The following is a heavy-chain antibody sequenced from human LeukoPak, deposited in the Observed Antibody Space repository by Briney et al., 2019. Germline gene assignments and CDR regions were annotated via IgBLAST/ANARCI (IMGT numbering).Heavy chain of an antibody. V-gene: IGHV3-30-3*01. CDR3: AKVVGLRFLEWSFDY. CDR1: GFTFSSYA. J-gene: IGHJ4*02. D-gene: IGHD3-3*01. Sequence: PGGSLRLSCAASGFTFSSYAMHWVRQAPGKGLEWVAVISYDGSNKYYADSVKGRFTISRDNSKNTLYLQMNSLRAEDTAVYYCAKVVGLRFLEWSFDYWGQGTLVTVSS. CDR2: ISYDGSNK.